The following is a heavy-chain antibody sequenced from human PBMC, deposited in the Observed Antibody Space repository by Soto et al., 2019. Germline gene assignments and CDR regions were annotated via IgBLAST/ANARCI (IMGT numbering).Heavy chain of an antibody. Sequence: ASVKVSCKASGYTFTSYAMHWVRQAPGQRLEWMGWINAGNGNTKYSQKFQGRVTITRDTSASTAYMELSSLRSEDTAVYYCARAYIVVVVAANWFDPWGQGTLVTVSS. CDR3: ARAYIVVVVAANWFDP. J-gene: IGHJ5*02. D-gene: IGHD2-15*01. V-gene: IGHV1-3*01. CDR2: INAGNGNT. CDR1: GYTFTSYA.